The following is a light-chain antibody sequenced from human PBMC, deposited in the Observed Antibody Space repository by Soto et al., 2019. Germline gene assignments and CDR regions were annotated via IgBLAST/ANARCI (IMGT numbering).Light chain of an antibody. V-gene: IGKV4-1*01. J-gene: IGKJ1*01. Sequence: DIVMTQSPDSLAVSLGERATVNCKSSQSVLYSSNKKNYLAWYQHKPGQPPKLLIYLASTRESGVPDRFSGSGSGTDFTLTISSLQAEDVAVYYCQQYYSTPWTFGQGTKVEIK. CDR1: QSVLYSSNKKNY. CDR2: LAS. CDR3: QQYYSTPWT.